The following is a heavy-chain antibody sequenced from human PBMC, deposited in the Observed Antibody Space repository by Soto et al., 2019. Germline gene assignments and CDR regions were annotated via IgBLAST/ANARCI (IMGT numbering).Heavy chain of an antibody. D-gene: IGHD6-19*01. J-gene: IGHJ6*02. V-gene: IGHV4-31*03. CDR3: AREAGRAYYYYYAMDV. CDR2: IYYSGST. CDR1: GGSISSGGYS. Sequence: QVQLQESGPGLVKPSQTLSLTCTVSGGSISSGGYSWSWIRQHPGKGLEWIGYIYYSGSTYYNPSLKSRVAISVDTSKNQFSLKPTSVTAADTAGYSCAREAGRAYYYYYAMDVWGQGTTVTVSS.